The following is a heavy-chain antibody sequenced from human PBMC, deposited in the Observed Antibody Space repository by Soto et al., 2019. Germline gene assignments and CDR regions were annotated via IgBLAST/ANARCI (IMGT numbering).Heavy chain of an antibody. CDR2: IWYDGSNK. V-gene: IGHV3-33*01. CDR1: GVTFSSYG. D-gene: IGHD3-22*01. CDR3: ARADSLGSHYYYGMDV. J-gene: IGHJ6*02. Sequence: QVQLVESGGGVVQPGRSLRLSCAASGVTFSSYGMHWVRQAPGKGLEWVAVIWYDGSNKYYADSVKGRFTISRDNSKNALYLHMNSLRAEDTAVYYCARADSLGSHYYYGMDVWGQGTTVTVSS.